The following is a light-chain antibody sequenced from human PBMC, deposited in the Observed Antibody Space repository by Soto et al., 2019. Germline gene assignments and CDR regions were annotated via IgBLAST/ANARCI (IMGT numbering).Light chain of an antibody. CDR3: PKYNNWPS. J-gene: IGKJ5*01. Sequence: EVLVTYSPATLAVSPWARGTLSCRASQTVSRNLAWYQQRPGQSPRLLIYDISNRATGVTARLSGSGSETALTLPIRTLQSEDFEVYFCPKYNNWPSVGPGTRLEIK. CDR1: QTVSRN. CDR2: DIS. V-gene: IGKV3-15*01.